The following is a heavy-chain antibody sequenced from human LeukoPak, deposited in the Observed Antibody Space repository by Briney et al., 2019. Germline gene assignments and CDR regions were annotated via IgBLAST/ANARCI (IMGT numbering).Heavy chain of an antibody. J-gene: IGHJ4*02. Sequence: AAGSLRLSGAASGFTCSSYWMHWVRQVPGKGLMWVARINPGGSSITYADSVKGRFTISRDNAKNTMYLQMNSLRAEDPAVYYCAKGGGSSWPIDYWGQGTLVTVSS. CDR2: INPGGSSI. CDR3: AKGGGSSWPIDY. D-gene: IGHD6-13*01. CDR1: GFTCSSYW. V-gene: IGHV3-74*01.